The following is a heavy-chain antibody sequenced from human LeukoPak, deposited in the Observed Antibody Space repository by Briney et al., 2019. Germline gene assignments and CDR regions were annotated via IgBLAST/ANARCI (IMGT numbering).Heavy chain of an antibody. CDR1: GYTFTGYY. CDR3: ARAGVDYGSGSY. J-gene: IGHJ4*02. V-gene: IGHV1-2*02. D-gene: IGHD3-10*01. Sequence: ASVKVSCKASGYTFTGYYMHWVRQAPGQGLEWMGWINPNSGGTNYAQKFQGRVTMTRDTSISTAYMELSRLRSEDTAVYYCARAGVDYGSGSYWGQGTLVTVSS. CDR2: INPNSGGT.